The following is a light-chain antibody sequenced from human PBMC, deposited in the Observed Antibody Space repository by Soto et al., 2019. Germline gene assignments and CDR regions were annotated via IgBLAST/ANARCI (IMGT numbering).Light chain of an antibody. V-gene: IGKV1-27*01. CDR2: AAS. CDR3: QKYNSAPLT. J-gene: IGKJ3*01. CDR1: QGISNS. Sequence: DIQLTQSPSSLSAFVGGRVTITCRASQGISNSLAWYQQKPGKGPKLLIYAASTLQSGVPSRFSGSGSGTDFTLTISSLQPEDVATYYCQKYNSAPLTFGPGTKVDIK.